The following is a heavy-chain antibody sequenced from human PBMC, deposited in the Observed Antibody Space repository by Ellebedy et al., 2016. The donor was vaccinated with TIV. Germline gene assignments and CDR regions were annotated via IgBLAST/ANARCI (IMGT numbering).Heavy chain of an antibody. CDR3: ATDRGEGGLPSFFDS. D-gene: IGHD3-10*01. V-gene: IGHV3-7*01. CDR1: GFTFSNYN. Sequence: PGGSLRLSCVASGFTFSNYNMNWVHQSPGKGLEWVANIKQDGREKYYVDSVKCRFTISRDNAKNSLSLQMDSLRAEDTAVYYCATDRGEGGLPSFFDSWGQGTQVTVST. J-gene: IGHJ4*02. CDR2: IKQDGREK.